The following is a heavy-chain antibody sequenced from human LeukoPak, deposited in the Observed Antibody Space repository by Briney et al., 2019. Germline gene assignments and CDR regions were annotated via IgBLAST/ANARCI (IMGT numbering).Heavy chain of an antibody. V-gene: IGHV3-23*01. D-gene: IGHD2-21*01. CDR2: VSSSGANT. CDR3: AKDIQGSY. J-gene: IGHJ4*02. CDR1: GFSFNSAA. Sequence: GGSLRLSCAASGFSFNSAAMTWVRQAPGKGLEWVSLVSSSGANTYYADSAKGRFTISRDNSKNTVYLQVNSLRAEDTAIYYCAKDIQGSYWGQGTLVTVSS.